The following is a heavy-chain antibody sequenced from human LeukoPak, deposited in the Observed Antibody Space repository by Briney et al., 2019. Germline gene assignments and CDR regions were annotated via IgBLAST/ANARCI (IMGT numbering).Heavy chain of an antibody. D-gene: IGHD4-23*01. V-gene: IGHV3-21*01. CDR2: ISSSSSYI. CDR3: ARAISDYGGNFWFDP. J-gene: IGHJ5*02. CDR1: GFTFSSYS. Sequence: PGGSLRLSCAASGFTFSSYSMNWVRQAPGKGLEWVSSISSSSSYIYYADSVKGRFTISRDNAKNSLYLQMNSLRAEDTAVYYCARAISDYGGNFWFDPWGQGTLVTVSS.